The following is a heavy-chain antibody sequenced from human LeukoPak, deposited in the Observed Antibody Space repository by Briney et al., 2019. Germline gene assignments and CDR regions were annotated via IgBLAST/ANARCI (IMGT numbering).Heavy chain of an antibody. CDR3: ARDHRGYSYGRFGPTDY. CDR1: GFTFSSYS. V-gene: IGHV3-48*01. D-gene: IGHD5-18*01. CDR2: ISSSSSTI. J-gene: IGHJ4*02. Sequence: GGSLRLSCAASGFTFSSYSMNWVRQAPGKGLEWVSYISSSSSTIYYADSVKGRFTISRDNSKNTLYLQMNSLRAEDTAVYYCARDHRGYSYGRFGPTDYWGQGTLVTVSS.